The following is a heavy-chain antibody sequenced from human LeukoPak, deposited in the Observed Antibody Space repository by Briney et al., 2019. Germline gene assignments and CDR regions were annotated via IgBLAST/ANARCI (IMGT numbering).Heavy chain of an antibody. D-gene: IGHD5-18*01. CDR3: ARGEDTAMASIDY. V-gene: IGHV1-69*05. CDR2: IIPIFGTA. Sequence: ASVKVSCKASGGTFNSYAISWVRQAPGQGLEWMGRIIPIFGTANYAQKFQGRVTITTDESTSTAYMELSSLRSEDTAVYYCARGEDTAMASIDYWGQGTLVTVSS. J-gene: IGHJ4*02. CDR1: GGTFNSYA.